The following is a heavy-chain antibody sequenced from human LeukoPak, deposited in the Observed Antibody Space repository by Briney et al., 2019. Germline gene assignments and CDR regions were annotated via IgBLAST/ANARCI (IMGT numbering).Heavy chain of an antibody. V-gene: IGHV1-8*01. Sequence: ASVTVSCKASGYTFTSYDINWVRQATGQGLEWMGWMNPNSGNTGYAQKFQGRVTMTRNTSISTAYMELSSLRSEDTAVYYCARGEGAYYDFWSGYLRGENWFDHWGQGTLVTVSS. CDR2: MNPNSGNT. D-gene: IGHD3-3*01. CDR1: GYTFTSYD. CDR3: ARGEGAYYDFWSGYLRGENWFDH. J-gene: IGHJ5*02.